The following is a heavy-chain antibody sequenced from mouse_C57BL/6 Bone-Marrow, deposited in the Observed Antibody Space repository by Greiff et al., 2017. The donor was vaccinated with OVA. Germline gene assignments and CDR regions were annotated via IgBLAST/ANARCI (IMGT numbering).Heavy chain of an antibody. V-gene: IGHV5-6*01. D-gene: IGHD1-1*01. CDR1: GFTFSSYG. Sequence: EVMLVESGGDLVKPGGSLKLSCAASGFTFSSYGMSWVRQTPDKRLEWVATISSGGSYTYYPDSVKGRFTISRANAKNTLYLQMSSLKSEDTAMYYCARLHYYGSSYDYWGQGTTLTVSS. CDR2: ISSGGSYT. CDR3: ARLHYYGSSYDY. J-gene: IGHJ2*01.